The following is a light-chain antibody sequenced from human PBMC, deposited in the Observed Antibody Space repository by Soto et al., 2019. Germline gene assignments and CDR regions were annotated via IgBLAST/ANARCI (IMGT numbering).Light chain of an antibody. Sequence: AIQLTQSPSSLSASVGDRVTITCRASQGISSALAWYQQKPGKAPKLLIYDASSLESGVPSRFSGSGSGTDFTLTISSLQPEDFATYYCPQFNSYPPLFGQGTRLEIK. CDR2: DAS. CDR1: QGISSA. J-gene: IGKJ5*01. CDR3: PQFNSYPPL. V-gene: IGKV1-13*02.